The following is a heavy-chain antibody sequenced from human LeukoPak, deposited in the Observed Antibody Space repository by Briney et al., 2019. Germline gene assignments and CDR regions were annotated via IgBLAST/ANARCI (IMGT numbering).Heavy chain of an antibody. J-gene: IGHJ5*02. V-gene: IGHV3-23*01. D-gene: IGHD3-9*01. CDR1: GFTFSSYT. CDR2: ISSSGRYT. CDR3: AKDGLTGYYAAWFDV. Sequence: GGSLRLSCAASGFTFSSYTMSWVRQAPGKGLEWVSAISSSGRYTYYADSVEGRFTVSKDIPKNTLYLEMNNLRAEDTAVYYCAKDGLTGYYAAWFDVWGQGTLVTVSS.